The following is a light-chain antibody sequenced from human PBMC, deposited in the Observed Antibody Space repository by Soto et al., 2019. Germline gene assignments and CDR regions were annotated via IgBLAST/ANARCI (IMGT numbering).Light chain of an antibody. CDR1: MRDVGAYNL. V-gene: IGLV2-14*01. J-gene: IGLJ3*02. CDR2: EVR. CDR3: SAYTAISTLV. Sequence: QSALTQPASVSGSAGQSITISCSGTMRDVGAYNLVSWYQQHPGTAPKLIIYEVRNRPSGISSRFSGSRSGNTASLTISGIQSEDEGDYYCSAYTAISTLVFGVGTQLTVL.